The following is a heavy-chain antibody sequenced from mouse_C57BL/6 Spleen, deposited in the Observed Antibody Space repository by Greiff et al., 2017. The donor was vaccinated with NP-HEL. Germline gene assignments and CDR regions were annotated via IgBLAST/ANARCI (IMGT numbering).Heavy chain of an antibody. CDR3: ASIYYDYDGIAY. J-gene: IGHJ3*01. D-gene: IGHD2-4*01. CDR1: GFTFSSYG. Sequence: EVQLQESGGDLVKPGGSLKLSCAASGFTFSSYGMSWVRQTPDKRLEWVATISSGGSYTYYPDSVKGRFTISRDNAKNTLYLQMSSLKSEDTAMYYCASIYYDYDGIAYWGQGTLVTVSA. CDR2: ISSGGSYT. V-gene: IGHV5-6*01.